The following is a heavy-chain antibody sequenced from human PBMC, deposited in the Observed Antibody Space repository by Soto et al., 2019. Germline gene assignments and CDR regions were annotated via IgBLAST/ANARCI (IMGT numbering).Heavy chain of an antibody. D-gene: IGHD3-22*01. J-gene: IGHJ4*02. Sequence: GKGLEWVSAISGTGDSTYYADSVKGRFTISRDNSKNTLYLQINSLRAEDTAVYYCAKDRDSSGYYYRNYWGQGTLVTVSS. CDR3: AKDRDSSGYYYRNY. V-gene: IGHV3-23*01. CDR2: ISGTGDST.